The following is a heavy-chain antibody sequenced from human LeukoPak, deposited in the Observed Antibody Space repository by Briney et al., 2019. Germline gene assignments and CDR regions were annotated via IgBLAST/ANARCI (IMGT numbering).Heavy chain of an antibody. J-gene: IGHJ4*02. CDR2: MSYDGSYK. Sequence: GGSLRLSCAASGFTFSSYAMHWVRQAPGKGLEWVAIMSYDGSYKYYADSVNGRFTISRDNSKNTLYLQMSSLRTDDTAVYYCARDPGWGYYFDYWGQGTLVTVSS. CDR1: GFTFSSYA. V-gene: IGHV3-30-3*01. D-gene: IGHD3-16*01. CDR3: ARDPGWGYYFDY.